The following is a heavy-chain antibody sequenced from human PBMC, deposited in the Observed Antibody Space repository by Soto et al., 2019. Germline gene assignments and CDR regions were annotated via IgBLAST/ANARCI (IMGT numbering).Heavy chain of an antibody. Sequence: ASVKVSCKASGYTFTSYAMHWVRQAPGQRLEWMGWINAGNGNTKYSQKFRGRVTMTRNTSISTAYMELSSLRSEDTAVYYCARGRDYGDYGAFDIWGQGTMVTVSS. CDR3: ARGRDYGDYGAFDI. J-gene: IGHJ3*02. D-gene: IGHD4-17*01. CDR1: GYTFTSYA. V-gene: IGHV1-3*01. CDR2: INAGNGNT.